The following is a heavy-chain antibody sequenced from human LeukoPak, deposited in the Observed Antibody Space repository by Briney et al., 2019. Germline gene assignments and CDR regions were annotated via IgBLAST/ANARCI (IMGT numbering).Heavy chain of an antibody. V-gene: IGHV3-7*01. CDR1: GSTFSSYW. CDR3: ARDGDGYKSTPFDY. D-gene: IGHD5-24*01. Sequence: GGSLRLSCVASGSTFSSYWMSWVRQAPGEGLEWVANIKQDGSEKYYVESVKGRFSISRDNAKNSLFLQMNTLRVDDTAIYYCARDGDGYKSTPFDYWGQGTLVTVSS. J-gene: IGHJ4*02. CDR2: IKQDGSEK.